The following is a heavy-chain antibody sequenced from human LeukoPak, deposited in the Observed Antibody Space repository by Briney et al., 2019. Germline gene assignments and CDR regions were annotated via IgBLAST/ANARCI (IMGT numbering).Heavy chain of an antibody. CDR1: GFTFDDYA. CDR3: AELGFTMIGGV. Sequence: GRSLRLSCAASGFTFDDYAMHWVRQAPGKGLEWVSGISWNSGSIGYADSVKGRFTISRDNAKNSLYLQMNSLRAEDTAVYYCAELGFTMIGGVWGKGTTVTISS. D-gene: IGHD3-10*02. CDR2: ISWNSGSI. J-gene: IGHJ6*04. V-gene: IGHV3-9*01.